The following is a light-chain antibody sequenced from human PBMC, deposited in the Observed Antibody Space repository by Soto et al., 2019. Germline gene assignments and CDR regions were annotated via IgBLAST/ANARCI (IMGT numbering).Light chain of an antibody. J-gene: IGLJ1*01. CDR3: SSYTSSSTLYV. Sequence: QSVLTQPASVSGSPGQSITISCTGTSSDVGGYNYVSWYQQHPGKAPKLMIYDVSNRPSGVSNRFSGSKSGNTASLTISGLQAEDEADYYCSSYTSSSTLYVFGTGTQ. V-gene: IGLV2-14*01. CDR2: DVS. CDR1: SSDVGGYNY.